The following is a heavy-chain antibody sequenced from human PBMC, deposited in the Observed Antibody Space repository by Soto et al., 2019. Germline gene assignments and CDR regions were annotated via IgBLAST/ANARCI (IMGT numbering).Heavy chain of an antibody. CDR3: ATDPDLYGELPVFVDY. J-gene: IGHJ4*02. CDR2: ISYDGSNK. D-gene: IGHD4-17*01. CDR1: GFTFSSYG. Sequence: GGSLRLSCAASGFTFSSYGMHWVRQAPGKGLEWVAVISYDGSNKYYADSVKGRFTISRDNSKNTLYLQMNSLRAEDTAVYYCATDPDLYGELPVFVDYWGQGTLVTVSS. V-gene: IGHV3-30*03.